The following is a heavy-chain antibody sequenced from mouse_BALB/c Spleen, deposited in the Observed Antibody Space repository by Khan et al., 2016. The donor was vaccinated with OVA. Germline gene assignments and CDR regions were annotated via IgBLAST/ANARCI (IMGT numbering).Heavy chain of an antibody. CDR2: ISYSGNT. CDR1: GYSITSDYA. D-gene: IGHD1-1*02. J-gene: IGHJ2*01. CDR3: ASDYGGDLDY. V-gene: IGHV3-2*02. Sequence: EVQLQESGPGLVKPSQSLSLTCTVTGYSITSDYAWNWIRQFPGNKLEWMGFISYSGNTNYNPSLKSRIAITRDTSKNHFFLQLNSVTTEDTATSYCASDYGGDLDYWGQGTTLTVSS.